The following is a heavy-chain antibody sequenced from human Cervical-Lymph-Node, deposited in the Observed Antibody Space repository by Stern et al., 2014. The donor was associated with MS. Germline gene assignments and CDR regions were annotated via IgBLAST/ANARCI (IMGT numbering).Heavy chain of an antibody. CDR2: VWHSGST. Sequence: VQLVESGPGLVKPSGTLSLTCDVSGGSISNGNWGSWVRQSPEKGLEWIGEVWHSGSTTYNPSLEDRVIMSVDKSKNQLSLKFNFVTAADTAVYYCVRRGGQQLVHFDSWGQGTLVIVSS. V-gene: IGHV4-4*02. D-gene: IGHD6-13*01. CDR3: VRRGGQQLVHFDS. CDR1: GGSISNGNW. J-gene: IGHJ4*02.